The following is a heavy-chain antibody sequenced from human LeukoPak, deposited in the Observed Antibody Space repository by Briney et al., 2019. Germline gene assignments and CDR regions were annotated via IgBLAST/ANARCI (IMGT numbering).Heavy chain of an antibody. D-gene: IGHD2-15*01. CDR3: VNVVAATDYYYYGMDV. J-gene: IGHJ6*02. Sequence: PGGSLRLSCAASGFTVSSNSMTWVRQAPGKGLEWVSVIYSGGSTYYTDSVKGRFTISRDISKNTLYLQMNSLRAEDTAVYYCVNVVAATDYYYYGMDVWGQGTTVTVSS. V-gene: IGHV3-66*01. CDR1: GFTVSSNS. CDR2: IYSGGST.